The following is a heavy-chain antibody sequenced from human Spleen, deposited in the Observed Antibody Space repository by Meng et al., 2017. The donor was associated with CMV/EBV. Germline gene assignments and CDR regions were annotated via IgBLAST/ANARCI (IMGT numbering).Heavy chain of an antibody. J-gene: IGHJ5*02. CDR1: GYTFTSYG. CDR3: ARELGSYCSSTSCYSGGNNWFDP. V-gene: IGHV1-18*01. D-gene: IGHD2-2*01. Sequence: SVKVSCKASGYTFTSYGISWVRQAPGQGLEWMGWIRAYNGNTNYAQKLQGRVTMTTDTSTSTAYMELRSLRSDDTAVYYCARELGSYCSSTSCYSGGNNWFDPWGQGTLVTVSS. CDR2: IRAYNGNT.